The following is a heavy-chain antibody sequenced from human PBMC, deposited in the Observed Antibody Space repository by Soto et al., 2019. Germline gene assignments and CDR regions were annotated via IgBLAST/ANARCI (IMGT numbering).Heavy chain of an antibody. Sequence: GGSLRLSCAASGFTFSSYAMSWVRQAPGKGLEWVSAISGSGGSTYYADSVKGRFTISRDNSKNTLYLQMNSLRAEDTAVYYCAKDTGLGYCSSTSCSLFDYWGQGTLVTVSS. CDR3: AKDTGLGYCSSTSCSLFDY. CDR1: GFTFSSYA. J-gene: IGHJ4*02. V-gene: IGHV3-23*01. D-gene: IGHD2-2*01. CDR2: ISGSGGST.